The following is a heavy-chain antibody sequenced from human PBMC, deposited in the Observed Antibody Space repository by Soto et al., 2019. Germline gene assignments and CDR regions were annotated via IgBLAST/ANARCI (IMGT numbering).Heavy chain of an antibody. CDR1: GGSISSSGCY. CDR2: IYYSGST. J-gene: IGHJ4*02. V-gene: IGHV4-39*01. Sequence: ASETLSLTCTVSGGSISSSGCYWGWIRQPPGKGLEWIGSIYYSGSTYYNPSLKSRVTISVDTSKNQFSLKLSSVTTADTAVYYCARLARHSSFDYWGQGTLLTVSS. D-gene: IGHD5-18*01. CDR3: ARLARHSSFDY.